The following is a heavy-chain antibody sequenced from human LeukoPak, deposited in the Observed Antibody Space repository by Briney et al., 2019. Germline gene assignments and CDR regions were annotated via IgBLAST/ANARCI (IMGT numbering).Heavy chain of an antibody. D-gene: IGHD3-10*01. V-gene: IGHV1-18*01. CDR1: GYTFTSYG. CDR3: ARDGDPITMVRGYYYMDV. CDR2: ISAYNGNT. Sequence: ASVKVSCKASGYTFTSYGISWVRQAPGQGLEWMGWISAYNGNTNYAQKLQGRVTMTTDTSTSAAYMELRSLRSDDTAVYYCARDGDPITMVRGYYYMDVWGKGTTVTISS. J-gene: IGHJ6*03.